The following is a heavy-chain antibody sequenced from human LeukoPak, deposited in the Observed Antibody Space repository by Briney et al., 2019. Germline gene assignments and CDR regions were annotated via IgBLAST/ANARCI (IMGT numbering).Heavy chain of an antibody. Sequence: SETLSLTCTVSGGSISSYYWSWIRQPPGKGLEWIGYIYYSGSTNYNPSLKSRVTISVDTSKNQFSLKLSSVTAADTAVYYCASTVVTPEDAFDIWGQGTVVTVSS. CDR2: IYYSGST. CDR1: GGSISSYY. CDR3: ASTVVTPEDAFDI. D-gene: IGHD4-23*01. V-gene: IGHV4-59*01. J-gene: IGHJ3*02.